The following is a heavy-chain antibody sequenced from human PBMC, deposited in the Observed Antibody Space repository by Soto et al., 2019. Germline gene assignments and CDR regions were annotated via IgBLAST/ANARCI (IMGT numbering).Heavy chain of an antibody. CDR1: GGSFSSYH. J-gene: IGHJ4*02. D-gene: IGHD5-18*01. V-gene: IGHV4-34*01. Sequence: TSETLSLTCAVYGGSFSSYHLSWIRQTPGKGLEWIGEINHLTTTNYNPSLKSRVIISLDTPRNQFSLNLSSVTAADTALYYCARGYDTAFAPSFWGQGILVTVSS. CDR2: INHLTTT. CDR3: ARGYDTAFAPSF.